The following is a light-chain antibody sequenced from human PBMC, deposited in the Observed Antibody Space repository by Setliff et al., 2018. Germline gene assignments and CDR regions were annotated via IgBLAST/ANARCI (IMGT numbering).Light chain of an antibody. J-gene: IGLJ1*01. CDR3: SSYADSNIFL. CDR2: DVT. V-gene: IGLV2-8*01. CDR1: SNDVWGHNY. Sequence: QSVLTQPPSASGSPGQSVTISCTGTSNDVWGHNYVSWYQQHPGKAPQLIIYDVTKRPSGVPDRFSGSKSGNTASLTVSGLQAEDEAEYYCSSYADSNIFLFGSGTKV.